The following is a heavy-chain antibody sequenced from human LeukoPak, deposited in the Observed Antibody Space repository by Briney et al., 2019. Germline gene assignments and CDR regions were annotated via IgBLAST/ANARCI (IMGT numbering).Heavy chain of an antibody. V-gene: IGHV3-30*18. CDR2: ISYDGSNK. Sequence: GRSLRLSCAASGLTFSSYGMHWVRQAPGKGLEWVAVISYDGSNKYYADSVKGRFTISRDNSKNTLYLQMNSLRAEDTAVYYCAKDQGYSSSWGVYYYYGMDVWGQGTTVTVSS. CDR3: AKDQGYSSSWGVYYYYGMDV. CDR1: GLTFSSYG. D-gene: IGHD6-13*01. J-gene: IGHJ6*02.